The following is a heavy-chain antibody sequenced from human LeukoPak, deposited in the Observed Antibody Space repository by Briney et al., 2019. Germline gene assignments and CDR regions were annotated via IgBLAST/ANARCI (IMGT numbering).Heavy chain of an antibody. V-gene: IGHV6-1*01. Sequence: SQTLSLTCALSGDSVSRDSIAWNWIRQSPSRGLEWLGRTYYKSTWFNDYAVSVKGRITVNPDTSKNQFSLKLSSVTAADTAVYYCALIGIAAAGGLDYWGQGTLVTVSS. CDR1: GDSVSRDSIA. CDR2: TYYKSTWFN. J-gene: IGHJ4*02. CDR3: ALIGIAAAGGLDY. D-gene: IGHD6-13*01.